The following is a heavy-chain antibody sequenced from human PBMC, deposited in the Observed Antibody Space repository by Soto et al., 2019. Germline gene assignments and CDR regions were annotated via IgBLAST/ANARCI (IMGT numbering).Heavy chain of an antibody. Sequence: PSETLSLTCTVSGGSISSGGYYWSWIRQHPGKGLEWIGYIYYSGSTYYNPSLKSRVTISVDTSKNQFSLKLSSVTAADTAVYYCARVSIVATISTPQIRYYYYGMDVWGQGTTVTVSS. CDR1: GGSISSGGYY. D-gene: IGHD5-12*01. CDR2: IYYSGST. V-gene: IGHV4-31*03. CDR3: ARVSIVATISTPQIRYYYYGMDV. J-gene: IGHJ6*02.